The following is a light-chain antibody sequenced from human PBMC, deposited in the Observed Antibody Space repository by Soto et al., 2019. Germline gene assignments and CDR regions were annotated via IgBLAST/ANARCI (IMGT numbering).Light chain of an antibody. CDR2: DAS. V-gene: IGKV3-11*01. CDR1: QNVRGY. J-gene: IGKJ1*01. CDR3: QQNLGVHT. Sequence: EILLTQSPVTLSLSSGERATLSFRASQNVRGYLAWYQQKPGQAPRLLIYDASNRATGIPARFSGSGSGTDFTLTISSLEPEDSAVYYCQQNLGVHTFGQGTKGGYQ.